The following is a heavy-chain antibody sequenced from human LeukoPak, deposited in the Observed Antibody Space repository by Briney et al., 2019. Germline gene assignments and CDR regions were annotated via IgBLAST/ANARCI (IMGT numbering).Heavy chain of an antibody. Sequence: GGSLRLSCAASGFTFSSYNMNWVRQAPGKGLEWVSYISSSSSTIYYADSVKGRFTISRDNAKNSLYLQMNSLRAEDTAVYYCARDLAGGASYFDYWGQGTLVTVSS. J-gene: IGHJ4*02. CDR2: ISSSSSTI. CDR3: ARDLAGGASYFDY. CDR1: GFTFSSYN. V-gene: IGHV3-48*01. D-gene: IGHD1-26*01.